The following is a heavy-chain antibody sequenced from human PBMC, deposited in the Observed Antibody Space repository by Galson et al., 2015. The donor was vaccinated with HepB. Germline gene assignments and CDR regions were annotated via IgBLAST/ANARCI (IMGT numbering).Heavy chain of an antibody. CDR2: IIPILGIA. Sequence: SVKVSCKASGGTFSSYTISWVRQAPGQGLEWMGRIIPILGIANYAQKFQGRVTITADKSTSTAYMELSSLRSEDTAVYYCAREVGQSSGWNAFDIWGQGTMVTVSS. V-gene: IGHV1-69*04. J-gene: IGHJ3*02. D-gene: IGHD6-19*01. CDR1: GGTFSSYT. CDR3: AREVGQSSGWNAFDI.